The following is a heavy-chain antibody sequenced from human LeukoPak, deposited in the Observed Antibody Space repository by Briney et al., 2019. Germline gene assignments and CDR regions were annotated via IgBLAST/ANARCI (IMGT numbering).Heavy chain of an antibody. CDR2: IHSSGST. CDR3: ASLSLST. V-gene: IGHV4-4*07. J-gene: IGHJ4*01. Sequence: PSETLSLTCTVSGGSISTYYWSWIRQPAGKGLEWIGRIHSSGSTNYNPSLKSRVTMSVDTSKNQFSLNLTSVTAADTAVYYCASLSLSTWGHGTLVTVSS. CDR1: GGSISTYY. D-gene: IGHD3-16*02.